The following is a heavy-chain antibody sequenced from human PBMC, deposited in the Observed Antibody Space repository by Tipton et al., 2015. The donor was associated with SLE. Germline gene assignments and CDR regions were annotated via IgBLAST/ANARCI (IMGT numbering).Heavy chain of an antibody. CDR3: GARSHFDY. CDR1: GFTFSSYA. CDR2: IRYDGSNK. D-gene: IGHD1-26*01. Sequence: SLRLSCAASGFTFSSYAMSWVRQAPGKGLEWVAFIRYDGSNKYYADSVKGRFTISRDNSKNTLYLQMNSLRAEDTAVYYCGARSHFDYWGQGTLVTVSS. J-gene: IGHJ4*02. V-gene: IGHV3-30*02.